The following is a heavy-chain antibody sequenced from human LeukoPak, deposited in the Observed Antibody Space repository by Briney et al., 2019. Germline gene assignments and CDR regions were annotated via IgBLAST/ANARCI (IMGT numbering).Heavy chain of an antibody. V-gene: IGHV3-9*01. Sequence: GGSLRLSCAASGFTFSSYAMNWVRQAPGKGLEWVSGISWNSGTIDYADSVKGRFTISRDNAKNSLYLQMNSLRAEDTALYYCAKGSGSYFRPLHYWGQGTLVTVSS. CDR3: AKGSGSYFRPLHY. D-gene: IGHD1-26*01. J-gene: IGHJ4*02. CDR2: ISWNSGTI. CDR1: GFTFSSYA.